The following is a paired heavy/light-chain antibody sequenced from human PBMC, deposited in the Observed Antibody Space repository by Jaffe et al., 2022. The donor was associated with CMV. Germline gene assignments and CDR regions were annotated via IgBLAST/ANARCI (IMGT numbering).Heavy chain of an antibody. Sequence: EVQLVQSGGALVQPGKSLRLSCIASGFTFEDYAMNWVRQGPGKGLEWVGGISWHSQTVVYADSVKGRFTISRDNAENSLYLQMDSLTTEDTALYYCVKDRTIFGVIINPSAAFEMWGQGTLVTVSS. CDR2: ISWHSQTV. CDR3: VKDRTIFGVIINPSAAFEM. CDR1: GFTFEDYA. V-gene: IGHV3-9*01. D-gene: IGHD3-3*01. J-gene: IGHJ3*02.
Light chain of an antibody. Sequence: SHELRQPSSVSVSPGQTASIMCSGDQLGHQSTNWYQQKVGQSPLLIIYQDTKRPSGIPERFSGSKSGNTATLTISGTQPLDEADYYCQVWGSSAAWVFGGGTKVTVL. CDR2: QDT. J-gene: IGLJ3*02. CDR1: QLGHQS. CDR3: QVWGSSAAWV. V-gene: IGLV3-1*01.